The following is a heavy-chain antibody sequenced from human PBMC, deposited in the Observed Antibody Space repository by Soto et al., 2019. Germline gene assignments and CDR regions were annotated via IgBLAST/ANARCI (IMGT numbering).Heavy chain of an antibody. J-gene: IGHJ6*02. Sequence: QVQLVQSGGEVKKPGASVKVSCKASGYTFTIYGINWVRQAPGQGLEWMGWISPDNGNTNYAQKLQGRVTMTTDTATRTAYMELRSLRSDDTAGYYCARALGYSGYAGMDVWGQGTTVTVSS. V-gene: IGHV1-18*01. CDR1: GYTFTIYG. CDR2: ISPDNGNT. CDR3: ARALGYSGYAGMDV. D-gene: IGHD5-12*01.